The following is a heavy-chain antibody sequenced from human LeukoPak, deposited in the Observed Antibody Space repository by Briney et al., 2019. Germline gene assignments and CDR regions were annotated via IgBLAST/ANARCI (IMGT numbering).Heavy chain of an antibody. Sequence: GGSLRLSCAASGFTFSSSAMSWVRQAPGKGLEWVGFIRSKAYGGTTEYAASVKGRFTISRDDSKSIAYLQMNSLKTEDTAVYYCTSGSYFGPYYYYYMDVWGKGTTVTVSS. CDR3: TSGSYFGPYYYYYMDV. D-gene: IGHD1-26*01. V-gene: IGHV3-49*04. J-gene: IGHJ6*03. CDR1: GFTFSSSA. CDR2: IRSKAYGGTT.